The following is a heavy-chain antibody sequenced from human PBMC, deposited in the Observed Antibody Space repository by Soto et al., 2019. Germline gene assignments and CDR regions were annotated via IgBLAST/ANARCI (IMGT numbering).Heavy chain of an antibody. D-gene: IGHD3-22*01. CDR1: GFSLDTRGMC. CDR2: IDWDDDK. Sequence: VSGPTLVNPTQTLTLTCTFSGFSLDTRGMCVSWIRQPPGKALEWLALIDWDDDKYYSTSLETRLTISKDTSKNQVVLTMTNMDPVDTATYYCARMRYYYDSSGYYCDYWGQGILVTVS. CDR3: ARMRYYYDSSGYYCDY. J-gene: IGHJ4*02. V-gene: IGHV2-70*01.